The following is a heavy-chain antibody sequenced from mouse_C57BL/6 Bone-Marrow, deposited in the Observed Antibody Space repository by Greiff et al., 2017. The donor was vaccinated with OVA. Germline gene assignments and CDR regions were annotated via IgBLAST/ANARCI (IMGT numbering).Heavy chain of an antibody. CDR1: GYTFTSYW. Sequence: QVQLQQPGAELVKPGASVKLSCKASGYTFTSYWMQWVKQRPGQGLGWIGAIDPSDSYTNYTQKFKGKATLTVDTSSSPAYMQLGSLTSGDSAVYYCASAVCSYGGQGTRVTVPA. J-gene: IGHJ3*01. V-gene: IGHV1-50*01. CDR3: ASAVCSY. CDR2: IDPSDSYT. D-gene: IGHD2-10*02.